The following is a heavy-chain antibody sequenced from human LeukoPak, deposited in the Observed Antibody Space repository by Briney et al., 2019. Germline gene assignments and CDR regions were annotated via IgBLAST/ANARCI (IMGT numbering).Heavy chain of an antibody. J-gene: IGHJ4*02. CDR3: ARETGDRGYSGYGIDY. Sequence: PGGSLRLSCAASGFTFSTYTMNWVRQAPGKGLEWVSSISSSSSYIYYADSVKGRFTISRDNAKKSVYLQMNSLRAEDTAVCYCARETGDRGYSGYGIDYWGQGTLVTVSS. CDR2: ISSSSSYI. D-gene: IGHD5-12*01. V-gene: IGHV3-21*01. CDR1: GFTFSTYT.